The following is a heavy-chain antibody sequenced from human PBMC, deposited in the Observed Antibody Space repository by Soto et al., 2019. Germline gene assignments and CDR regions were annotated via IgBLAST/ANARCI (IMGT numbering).Heavy chain of an antibody. V-gene: IGHV4-31*03. CDR2: IFYSGTT. CDR1: GGSISSGGYY. CDR3: ARLQAAAGDNDLTFDY. Sequence: SETLSLTCTVSGGSISSGGYYWSWIRQQPGKGLEWIGYIFYSGTTYYNPSLKSRVTISVDTSKNQFSLKLNSVTAADTAMYYCARLQAAAGDNDLTFDYWGQGTLVTVSS. J-gene: IGHJ4*02. D-gene: IGHD6-13*01.